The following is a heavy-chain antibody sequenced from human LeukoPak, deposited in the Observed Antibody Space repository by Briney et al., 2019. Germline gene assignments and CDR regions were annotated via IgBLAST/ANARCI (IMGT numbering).Heavy chain of an antibody. D-gene: IGHD2-2*01. CDR2: ITSSSSYI. Sequence: GGSLRLSCVASEFTFSSYSMNWVRQAPGKGLEWVSSITSSSSYIYYADSVKGRFTISRVNAKNSLYLQMNSLRAEDTAVYYCARRYCSSTSCFLSMDVWGQGTTVTVSS. V-gene: IGHV3-21*01. CDR3: ARRYCSSTSCFLSMDV. J-gene: IGHJ6*02. CDR1: EFTFSSYS.